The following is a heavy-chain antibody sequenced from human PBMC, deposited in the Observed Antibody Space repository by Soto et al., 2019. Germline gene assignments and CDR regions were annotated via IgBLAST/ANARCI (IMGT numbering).Heavy chain of an antibody. CDR3: ARGHCSSTSCYTYYYYGMDV. CDR2: INPNSGGT. V-gene: IGHV1-2*02. CDR1: GYTFTGYY. J-gene: IGHJ6*02. Sequence: ASVKVSCKASGYTFTGYYMHWVLQAPGQGLEWMGWINPNSGGTNYAQKFQGRVTMTRDTSISTAYMELSRLRSDDTAVYYCARGHCSSTSCYTYYYYGMDVWGQGTTITVSS. D-gene: IGHD2-2*02.